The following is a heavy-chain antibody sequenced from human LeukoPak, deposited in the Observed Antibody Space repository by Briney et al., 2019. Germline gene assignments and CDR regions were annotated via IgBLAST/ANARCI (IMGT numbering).Heavy chain of an antibody. CDR2: ISAYNGNT. J-gene: IGHJ6*02. D-gene: IGHD2-2*01. Sequence: ASAKVSCKASGYTFTSYGISWVRQAPGQGLEWMGWISAYNGNTNYAQKLQGRVTMTTDASTSTAYMELRSLRSDDTAVYYCAREDCSSTSCKENPYYYYYGMDVWGQGTTVTVSS. V-gene: IGHV1-18*01. CDR3: AREDCSSTSCKENPYYYYYGMDV. CDR1: GYTFTSYG.